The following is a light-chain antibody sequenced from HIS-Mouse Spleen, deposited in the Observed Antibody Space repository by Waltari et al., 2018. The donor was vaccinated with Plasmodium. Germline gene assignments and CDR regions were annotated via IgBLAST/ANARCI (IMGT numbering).Light chain of an antibody. CDR2: RDS. CDR1: NIGSQN. CDR3: QVWDSSTVV. V-gene: IGLV3-9*01. J-gene: IGLJ2*01. Sequence: SYELTQPLSVSVTLGQTARITCGGNNIGSQNVHCYQQKPGQAPVLVIYRDSNRPSGIPERFSGSNSGNTATLTISRAQAGDEADYYCQVWDSSTVVFGGGTKLTVL.